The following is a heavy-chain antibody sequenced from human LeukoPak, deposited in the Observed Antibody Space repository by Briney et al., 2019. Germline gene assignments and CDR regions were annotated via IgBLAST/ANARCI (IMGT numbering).Heavy chain of an antibody. Sequence: ASVKVSCKASGYTFTSYGISWVRQAPGQGLEWMGWISAYNGNTNYARKLQGRGTMTTDTSTSTAYMELRSLRSDDTAVYYCARQGVHDYYYYYMDVWGKGTTVTVSS. CDR3: ARQGVHDYYYYYMDV. V-gene: IGHV1-18*01. D-gene: IGHD3-10*01. J-gene: IGHJ6*03. CDR1: GYTFTSYG. CDR2: ISAYNGNT.